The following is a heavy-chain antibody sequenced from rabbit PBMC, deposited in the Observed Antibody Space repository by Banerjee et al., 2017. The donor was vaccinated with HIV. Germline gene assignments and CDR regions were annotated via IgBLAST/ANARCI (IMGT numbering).Heavy chain of an antibody. Sequence: QSLEESGGGLVQPEGSLTLTCKASGFSFSSGYDMCWVRQAPGKGLELIACIDTNSDSTSYASWAKGRFTISKTSSTTVTLQMTSVTAADTATYFCARWGYGMDLWGQGTLVTVS. CDR2: IDTNSDST. V-gene: IGHV1S40*01. CDR3: ARWGYGMDL. J-gene: IGHJ6*01. D-gene: IGHD3-1*01. CDR1: GFSFSSGYD.